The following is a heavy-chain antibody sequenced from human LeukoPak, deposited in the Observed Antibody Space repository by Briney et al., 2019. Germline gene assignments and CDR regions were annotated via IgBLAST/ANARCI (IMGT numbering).Heavy chain of an antibody. CDR3: ARVDYVWGSYRRPGAFDI. J-gene: IGHJ3*02. V-gene: IGHV3-23*01. CDR1: GFTFSSYG. Sequence: PGGSLRLSCAASGFTFSSYGMSWVRQAPGKGLEWVSTISGSGGSTYYADSLKGRFTISRDNSKNTLYLQMNSLRAEDTALYYCARVDYVWGSYRRPGAFDIWGQGTMVTVSS. CDR2: ISGSGGST. D-gene: IGHD3-16*02.